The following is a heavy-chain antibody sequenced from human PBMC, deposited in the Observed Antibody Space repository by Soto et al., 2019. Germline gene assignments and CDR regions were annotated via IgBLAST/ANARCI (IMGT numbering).Heavy chain of an antibody. CDR3: ARLSEGIVVVITGWFDP. CDR2: IYYSGST. J-gene: IGHJ5*02. CDR1: GGSISSSSYY. D-gene: IGHD3-22*01. Sequence: PSETLSLTCTVSGGSISSSSYYWGWIRQPPGKGLEWIGSIYYSGSTYYNPSLKSRVTISVDTSKNQFSLKLSSVTAADTAVYYCARLSEGIVVVITGWFDPWGQGTLVTVSS. V-gene: IGHV4-39*01.